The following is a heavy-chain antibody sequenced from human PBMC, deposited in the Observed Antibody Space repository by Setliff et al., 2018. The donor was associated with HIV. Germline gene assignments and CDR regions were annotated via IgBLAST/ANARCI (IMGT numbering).Heavy chain of an antibody. CDR2: IYTTGST. CDR1: GGSMSTHY. J-gene: IGHJ4*02. V-gene: IGHV4-4*08. Sequence: SETLSLTCTVSGGSMSTHYWSWIRQTPGKGLEWIGHIYTTGSTYYNPSLKSRVTISLGTSKNQLFLRLTSMTAADTAVYYCARSQPDTIFGVVIFDYWGQGKMVTVSS. D-gene: IGHD3-3*01. CDR3: ARSQPDTIFGVVIFDY.